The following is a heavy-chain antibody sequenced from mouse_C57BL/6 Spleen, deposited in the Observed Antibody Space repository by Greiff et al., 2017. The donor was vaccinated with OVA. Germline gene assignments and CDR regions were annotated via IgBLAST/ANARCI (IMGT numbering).Heavy chain of an antibody. J-gene: IGHJ2*01. CDR2: INPSSGYT. V-gene: IGHV1-4*01. CDR1: GYTFTSYT. Sequence: VHLVESGAELARPGASVKMSCKASGYTFTSYTMHWVKQRPGQGLEWIGYINPSSGYTKYNQKFKDKATLTADKSSSTAYMQLSSLTSEDSAVYYCTDVHYWGQGTTLTVSS. CDR3: TDVHY.